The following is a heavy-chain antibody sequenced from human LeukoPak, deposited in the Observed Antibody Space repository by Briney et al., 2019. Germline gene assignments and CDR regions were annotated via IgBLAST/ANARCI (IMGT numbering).Heavy chain of an antibody. Sequence: PGGSLRLSCAASGFVFNDYYMSWIRQAPGKGLEWLSYISSSETTSYADSVKGRFSISRDNAKNSLYLHVNSLRAEDTAVYYCARGWSYGFDYWGQGTLVTVSS. J-gene: IGHJ4*02. CDR3: ARGWSYGFDY. CDR1: GFVFNDYY. D-gene: IGHD3-16*01. V-gene: IGHV3-69-1*02. CDR2: ISSSETT.